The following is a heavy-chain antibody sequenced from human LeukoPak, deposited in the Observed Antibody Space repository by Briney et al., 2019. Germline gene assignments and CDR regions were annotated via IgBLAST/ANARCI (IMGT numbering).Heavy chain of an antibody. Sequence: GGSLRLSCAASGFILSSYSMKWVRHAPGKGREWVSYISSSSSTIYYADAVKGRFTITRDNAKNSLYLQMNSLIAEDTAVYYCARGRGYSYGAHFDYWGQGTLVTVSS. CDR2: ISSSSSTI. CDR1: GFILSSYS. D-gene: IGHD5-18*01. V-gene: IGHV3-48*01. CDR3: ARGRGYSYGAHFDY. J-gene: IGHJ4*02.